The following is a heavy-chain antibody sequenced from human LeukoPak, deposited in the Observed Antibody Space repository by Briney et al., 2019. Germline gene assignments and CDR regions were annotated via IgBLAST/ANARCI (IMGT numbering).Heavy chain of an antibody. CDR3: ARDLDSSGNWFDP. CDR1: GYTFTGYY. V-gene: IGHV1-2*06. D-gene: IGHD3-22*01. CDR2: INPNSGGT. Sequence: ASVKVSCKASGYTFTGYYMHWVRQAPGQGLEWMGRINPNSGGTNYAQKFQGRVTMTRDTSISTAYMKLSRLRSDDTAVYYCARDLDSSGNWFDPWGQGTLVTVSS. J-gene: IGHJ5*02.